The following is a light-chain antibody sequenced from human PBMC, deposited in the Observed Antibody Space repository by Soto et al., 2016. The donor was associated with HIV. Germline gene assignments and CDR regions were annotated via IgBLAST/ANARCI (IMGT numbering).Light chain of an antibody. CDR2: AAS. CDR1: QGINNY. Sequence: DIQMTQSPSSLSTSVGDRVTISCRASQGINNYLDWYQQKPGKAPRFLIYAASTLQSGVSSRFSGSGSGTYFTLTISSLQPEDSATYYCLQHNNYPLTFGGRDQGEIK. CDR3: LQHNNYPLT. V-gene: IGKV1-17*01. J-gene: IGKJ4*01.